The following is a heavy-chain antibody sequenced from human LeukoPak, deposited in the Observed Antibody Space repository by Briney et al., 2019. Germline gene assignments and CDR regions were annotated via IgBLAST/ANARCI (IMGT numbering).Heavy chain of an antibody. D-gene: IGHD4/OR15-4a*01. V-gene: IGHV4-59*01. CDR1: GISINTYY. CDR2: VHHTGSA. J-gene: IGHJ6*02. CDR3: ARDSWDYIAMDV. Sequence: SETLSLTCTVSGISINTYYWSWIRKPPGKGLEWIGYVHHTGSADYNPSLRSRVTISLDTSKNQFSLKLTSATAADTAVYYCARDSWDYIAMDVWGPGTKVIVSS.